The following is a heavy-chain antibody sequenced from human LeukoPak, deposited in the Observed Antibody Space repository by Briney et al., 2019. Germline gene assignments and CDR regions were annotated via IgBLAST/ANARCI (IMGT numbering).Heavy chain of an antibody. J-gene: IGHJ4*02. CDR1: GFTFSSYS. Sequence: GGSLRLSCAASGFTFSSYSMNWVRQAPGKGLEWVSSISSSSSYIYYADSVKGRFTISRDNAKNSLYLQMNSLRAEDTAVYYCARDRAHYYDSSGYPSLLDYWGQGTLVTVSS. D-gene: IGHD3-22*01. CDR3: ARDRAHYYDSSGYPSLLDY. CDR2: ISSSSSYI. V-gene: IGHV3-21*01.